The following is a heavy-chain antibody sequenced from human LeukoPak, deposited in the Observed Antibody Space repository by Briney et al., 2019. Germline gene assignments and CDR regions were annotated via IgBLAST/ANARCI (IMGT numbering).Heavy chain of an antibody. J-gene: IGHJ5*02. D-gene: IGHD7-27*01. Sequence: GGSLRLSCAASGFTFSSYAMHWVRQAPGKGLEWVAVISYDGSNKYYADSVKGRFTISRDNSKNTLYLQMNSLRAEDTAVYYCARDCANWGPSGDFAFDPWGQGTLVTVSS. CDR3: ARDCANWGPSGDFAFDP. CDR1: GFTFSSYA. CDR2: ISYDGSNK. V-gene: IGHV3-30-3*01.